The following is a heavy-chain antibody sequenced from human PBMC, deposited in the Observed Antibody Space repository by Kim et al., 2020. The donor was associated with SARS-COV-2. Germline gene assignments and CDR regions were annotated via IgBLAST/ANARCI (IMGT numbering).Heavy chain of an antibody. D-gene: IGHD2-2*01. Sequence: GGSLRLSCAVSGIPLSNAWFNWVRQAPGKGLEWVGRIKSKSDGGTVDLAAPVKGRFAISRDDSKNTLYLLMNSLRTDDSAVYYCTTVSMRWGQGTLVTVS. CDR2: IKSKSDGGTV. J-gene: IGHJ4*02. CDR1: GIPLSNAW. CDR3: TTVSMR. V-gene: IGHV3-15*01.